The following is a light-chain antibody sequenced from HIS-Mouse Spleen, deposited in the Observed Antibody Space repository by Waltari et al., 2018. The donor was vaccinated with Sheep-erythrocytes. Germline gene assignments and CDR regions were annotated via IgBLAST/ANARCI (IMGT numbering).Light chain of an antibody. CDR1: SSDVGSYNL. V-gene: IGLV2-14*02. J-gene: IGLJ3*02. CDR2: EGS. CDR3: SSYTSSSTSWV. Sequence: QSALTQPASVSGSPGQSITISCTGTSSDVGSYNLFSWYQQHPGKAPKLMIYEGSKRPSGVSNRFSGSKSGNTASLTISGLQAEDEADYYCSSYTSSSTSWVFGGGTKLTVL.